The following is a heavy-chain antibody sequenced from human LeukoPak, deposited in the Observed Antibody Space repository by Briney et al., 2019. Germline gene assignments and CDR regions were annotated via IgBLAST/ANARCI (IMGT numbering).Heavy chain of an antibody. CDR2: INPGGSST. V-gene: IGHV3-74*01. Sequence: PGGSLRLSCAPSGFAFSSYWMHWVRQVPGKGLVWVSRINPGGSSTAYADSVKGRFTISRDNANNTLYLQMNSLRAEDTAVYYCARSNQADDYWGQGTLVTVSS. CDR3: ARSNQADDY. CDR1: GFAFSSYW. J-gene: IGHJ4*02. D-gene: IGHD4-11*01.